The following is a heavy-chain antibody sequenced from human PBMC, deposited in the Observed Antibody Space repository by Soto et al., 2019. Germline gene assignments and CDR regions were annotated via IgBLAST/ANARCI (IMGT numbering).Heavy chain of an antibody. V-gene: IGHV1-69*13. Sequence: GASVKVSCKASGGTFSSYAISWVRQAPGQGLEWMGGIIPIFGTANYAQKFQGRVTITADESTSTAYMELSSLRSEDTAVYYCARETGHYDSSGYYSPFDYWGQGTLVTVSS. CDR3: ARETGHYDSSGYYSPFDY. CDR1: GGTFSSYA. D-gene: IGHD3-22*01. CDR2: IIPIFGTA. J-gene: IGHJ4*02.